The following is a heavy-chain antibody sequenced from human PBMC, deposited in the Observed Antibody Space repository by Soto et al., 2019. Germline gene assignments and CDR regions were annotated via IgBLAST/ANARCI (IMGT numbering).Heavy chain of an antibody. D-gene: IGHD2-21*02. Sequence: EVPLVESGGGLVQPGGSLKLSCAASGFTFSGSAMHWVRQASGKGLEWVGRIRSKANNYAKVYAAWVNGRFTISRDDSKXTXHXXMNSLKTEDTAVYYCARHALQYCGGDCYLLPYFDLWGRGTLVTVSS. CDR2: IRSKANNYAK. J-gene: IGHJ2*01. CDR3: ARHALQYCGGDCYLLPYFDL. CDR1: GFTFSGSA. V-gene: IGHV3-73*02.